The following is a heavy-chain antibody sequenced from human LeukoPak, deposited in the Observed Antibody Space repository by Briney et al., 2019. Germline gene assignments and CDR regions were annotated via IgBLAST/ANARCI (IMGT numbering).Heavy chain of an antibody. CDR3: AKDRAQQLVLDF. D-gene: IGHD6-13*01. CDR2: ISGSGSST. CDR1: GFTFSSYA. Sequence: GGSLRLSCAASGFTFSSYAMSWVRQAPGKGVEWVSAISGSGSSTYYADSVKGRFTISRDNSKNTLFLQMNSLRAEDTAVYYCAKDRAQQLVLDFWGQGTLVTVSS. J-gene: IGHJ4*02. V-gene: IGHV3-23*01.